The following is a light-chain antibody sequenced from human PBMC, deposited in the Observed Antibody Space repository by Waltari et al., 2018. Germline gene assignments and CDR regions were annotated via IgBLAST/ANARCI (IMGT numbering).Light chain of an antibody. CDR3: QKYNSAPWT. V-gene: IGKV1-27*01. CDR2: DAS. CDR1: QDISTY. J-gene: IGKJ1*01. Sequence: IQMTQSPSSLSASVGDRVTITCRASQDISTYVAWYQQKPGKVPKLLIYDASNLQSGVPSRFSGSGSGTDFTLTISSLQPGDVATYYCQKYNSAPWTFGQGTKVDIK.